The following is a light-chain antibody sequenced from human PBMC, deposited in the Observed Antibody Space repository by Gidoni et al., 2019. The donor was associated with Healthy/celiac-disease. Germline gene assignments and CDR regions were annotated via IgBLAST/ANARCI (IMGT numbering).Light chain of an antibody. CDR2: DAS. V-gene: IGKV3-11*01. CDR1: QSVSSY. CDR3: QQRSNWPRLT. Sequence: ILFSQSPATLSLSPGERATLSCRASQSVSSYLAWYQQKPGQAPRLLIYDASNRATGIPARFSGSGSGTDFTLTISSLEPEDFAVYYCQQRSNWPRLTFGGGTKVEIK. J-gene: IGKJ4*01.